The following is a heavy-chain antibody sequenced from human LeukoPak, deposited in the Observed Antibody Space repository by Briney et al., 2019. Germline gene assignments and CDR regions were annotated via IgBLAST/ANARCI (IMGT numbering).Heavy chain of an antibody. CDR1: GYTFTGYY. CDR3: ARFGYLYDSSGYYGWFDP. CDR2: INPNSGGT. D-gene: IGHD3-22*01. V-gene: IGHV1-2*02. Sequence: ASVKVSCKASGYTFTGYYMHWVRPAPGQGLEWMGWINPNSGGTNYAQKFQGRVTMTRDTSISTAYMELSRLRSDDTAVYYCARFGYLYDSSGYYGWFDPWGQGTLVTVSS. J-gene: IGHJ5*02.